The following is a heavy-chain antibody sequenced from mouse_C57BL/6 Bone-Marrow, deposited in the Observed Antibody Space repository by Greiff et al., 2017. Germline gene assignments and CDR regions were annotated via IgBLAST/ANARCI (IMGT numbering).Heavy chain of an antibody. Sequence: EVQLQESGPELVKPGASVKMSCKASGYTFTDYNMHWVKQSHGKSLEWIGYINPNNGGTSYNQKFKGKATLTVNKSSSTAYMELRSLTSEDSAVYYCARWRLRRWYFDVWGTGTTVTVSS. CDR3: ARWRLRRWYFDV. D-gene: IGHD2-4*01. V-gene: IGHV1-22*01. CDR2: INPNNGGT. J-gene: IGHJ1*03. CDR1: GYTFTDYN.